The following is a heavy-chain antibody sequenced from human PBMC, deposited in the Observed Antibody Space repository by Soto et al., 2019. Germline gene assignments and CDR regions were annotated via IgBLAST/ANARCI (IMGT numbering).Heavy chain of an antibody. D-gene: IGHD3-16*01. V-gene: IGHV4-31*03. CDR1: GGSISSDSYY. Sequence: QVQLQESSPGLVKPSQTLSLSCTVSGGSISSDSYYWTWIRQHPGKGLEWIGYVYYSGNTYYNPSLKSRLTISLDTSKKQFSLKLTSVTAADTAVYFCAAGSVGVRLSFDSWAQGILVTVSS. CDR2: VYYSGNT. J-gene: IGHJ4*02. CDR3: AAGSVGVRLSFDS.